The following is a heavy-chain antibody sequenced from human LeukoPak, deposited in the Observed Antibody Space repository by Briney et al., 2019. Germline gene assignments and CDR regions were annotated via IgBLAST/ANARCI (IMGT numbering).Heavy chain of an antibody. V-gene: IGHV4-34*01. D-gene: IGHD3-22*01. J-gene: IGHJ5*02. CDR3: ARGRGLLGRNWFDP. CDR2: INHSGST. CDR1: GGSFSGYY. Sequence: TASETLSLTCAVYGGSFSGYYWSWIRQPPGKGLEWIGEINHSGSTNYNPSLKSRVTISVDTSKNQFSLKRSSVTAADTAVYYCARGRGLLGRNWFDPWGQGTLVTVSS.